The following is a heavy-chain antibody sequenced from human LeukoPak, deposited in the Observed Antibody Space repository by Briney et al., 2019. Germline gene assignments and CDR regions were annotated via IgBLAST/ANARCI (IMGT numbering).Heavy chain of an antibody. CDR2: ISTDGSMT. J-gene: IGHJ4*02. V-gene: IGHV3-74*01. CDR1: GFAPSNDW. D-gene: IGHD6-19*01. Sequence: GGSLRLSCASSGFAPSNDWMHWVRQAPGKGLEWVSRISTDGSMTGYTDSVKGRFTIYRDNAKRILYLEMNNLRVEDTAVYYFASFGQQWLESYWGQGTLVTVSS. CDR3: ASFGQQWLESY.